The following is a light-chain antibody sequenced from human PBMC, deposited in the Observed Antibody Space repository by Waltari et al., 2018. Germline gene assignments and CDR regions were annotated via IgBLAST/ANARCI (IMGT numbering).Light chain of an antibody. Sequence: EIVLTQSPATLSLSPGDRATLSCRAGQSVSSSYTAWYQQKPGQAPRLLIYASSTRATGIPERFSGSGSGTDFTLTISSLQSEDVGVYYCQQYSDWPTFGRGTKVELK. J-gene: IGKJ1*01. CDR2: ASS. CDR3: QQYSDWPT. CDR1: QSVSSSY. V-gene: IGKV3D-20*02.